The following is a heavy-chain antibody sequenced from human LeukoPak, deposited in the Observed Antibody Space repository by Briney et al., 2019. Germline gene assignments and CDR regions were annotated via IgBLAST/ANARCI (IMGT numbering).Heavy chain of an antibody. V-gene: IGHV3-30*02. J-gene: IGHJ4*02. CDR2: IRYDASNE. D-gene: IGHD3-3*01. CDR3: ARFDYWSGFYPLDH. CDR1: GFTFSLYG. Sequence: PGGSLRLFCAASGFTFSLYGMQWVRQAPGKGLQWVAFIRYDASNEYYVDSVKGRFTISRDNSENTLYLQMNSLRTEDTAVYYCARFDYWSGFYPLDHWGQGTLVTVSS.